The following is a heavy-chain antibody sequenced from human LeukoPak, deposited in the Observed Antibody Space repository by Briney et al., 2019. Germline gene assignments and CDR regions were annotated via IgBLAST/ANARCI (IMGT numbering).Heavy chain of an antibody. D-gene: IGHD3-3*01. V-gene: IGHV1-18*01. CDR2: ISAYNGNT. CDR1: CYTFASYG. Sequence: ASVKVSCKASCYTFASYGISWVRQAPGQGLEWMGWISAYNGNTNYAQKLQGRVTMTTDTSTSTAYMELRSLRSDDTAVYYCARDEGDSRVLRFLEWLPYDAFDIWGQGTMVTVSS. J-gene: IGHJ3*02. CDR3: ARDEGDSRVLRFLEWLPYDAFDI.